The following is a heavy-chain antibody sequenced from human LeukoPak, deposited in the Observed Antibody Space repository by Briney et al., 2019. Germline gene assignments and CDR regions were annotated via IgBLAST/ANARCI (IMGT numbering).Heavy chain of an antibody. CDR2: IYYSGST. CDR1: GGSISSYH. D-gene: IGHD4-17*01. J-gene: IGHJ1*01. Sequence: SETLSLTCTVSGGSISSYHWSWIRHPPGKGLEGIGYIYYSGSTNYNPSLKSRVTISVDTSKNQFSLKLSSVTAADTAVYYCASHTVTTAEEYFQHWGQGTLVTVSS. V-gene: IGHV4-59*13. CDR3: ASHTVTTAEEYFQH.